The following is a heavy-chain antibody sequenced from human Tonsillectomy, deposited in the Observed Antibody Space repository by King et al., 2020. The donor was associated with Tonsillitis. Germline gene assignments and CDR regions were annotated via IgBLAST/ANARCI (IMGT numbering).Heavy chain of an antibody. J-gene: IGHJ5*02. D-gene: IGHD1-26*01. CDR1: GGSISSSSYY. Sequence: QLQESGPGLVKPSETLSLTCTVSGGSISSSSYYWGWIRQPPGKGPEWIGCIYYSGSTYYNPSLKSRVTISVDTSKNQFSLKLSSVTAADTAVYYCAIKGGYNWFDPWGQGTLVTVSS. V-gene: IGHV4-39*01. CDR2: IYYSGST. CDR3: AIKGGYNWFDP.